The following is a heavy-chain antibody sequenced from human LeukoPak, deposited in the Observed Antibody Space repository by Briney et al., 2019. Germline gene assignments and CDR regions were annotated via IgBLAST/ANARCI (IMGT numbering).Heavy chain of an antibody. V-gene: IGHV1-2*02. CDR2: INPNSGGT. D-gene: IGHD2-21*02. CDR1: GYTFTGYY. J-gene: IGHJ4*02. Sequence: ASVKVSCKASGYTFTGYYMHWVRQAPGQGLEWMGWINPNSGGTNYAQKFQGRVTMTRDTTISTAFMELSRLRSDDTAVYYCARDKTVSIAYCDGDRYSGDLDYWGLGTLVTVSS. CDR3: ARDKTVSIAYCDGDRYSGDLDY.